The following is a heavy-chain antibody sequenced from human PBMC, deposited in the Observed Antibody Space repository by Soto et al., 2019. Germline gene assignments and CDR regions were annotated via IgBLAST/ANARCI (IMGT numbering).Heavy chain of an antibody. J-gene: IGHJ6*02. CDR3: AREGVITMVRGVYYYGMDV. Sequence: GGSLRLSCAASGFTFSSYGMHWVRQAPGKGLEWVAVIWYDGSNKYYADSVKGRFTISRDNSKNTLYLQMNSLRAEDTAVYYCAREGVITMVRGVYYYGMDVWGQGTTVTVSS. V-gene: IGHV3-33*01. CDR2: IWYDGSNK. D-gene: IGHD3-10*01. CDR1: GFTFSSYG.